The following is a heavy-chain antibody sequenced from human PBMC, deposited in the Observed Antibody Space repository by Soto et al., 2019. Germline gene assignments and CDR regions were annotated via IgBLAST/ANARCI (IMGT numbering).Heavy chain of an antibody. J-gene: IGHJ4*02. CDR2: INPNSGGT. CDR1: GYTFTGYY. V-gene: IGHV1-2*02. Sequence: GASVKVSCKASGYTFTGYYIHWVRQAPGQGLEWTAWINPNSGGTNYAQKFQGRFTLTRDTSISTAYLEMSRLRSDDTAVYFCARGQTTPGIDSWGQGTLVTVSS. CDR3: ARGQTTPGIDS.